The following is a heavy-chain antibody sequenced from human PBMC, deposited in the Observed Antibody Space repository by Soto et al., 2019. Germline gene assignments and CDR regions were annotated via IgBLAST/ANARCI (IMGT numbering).Heavy chain of an antibody. CDR2: VYHGGST. V-gene: IGHV4-4*02. J-gene: IGHJ3*02. D-gene: IGHD3-10*01. CDR3: AGESGSIKVRGPFDI. CDR1: SGSISSDNW. Sequence: QVQLQESGPGLVKPSGTLSLTCTVTSGSISSDNWWSWVRHSPGKGLRWIGEVYHGGSTNFNPSLMSRVTISLDRSRNQFSLRLRSVTAADTAVYYCAGESGSIKVRGPFDIWGQGTLVTVSS.